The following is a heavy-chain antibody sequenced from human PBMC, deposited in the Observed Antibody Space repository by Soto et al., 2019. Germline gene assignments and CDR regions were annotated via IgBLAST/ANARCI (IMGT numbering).Heavy chain of an antibody. CDR1: GFTFSSYR. D-gene: IGHD2-2*01. CDR2: ISTRSSII. CDR3: AREYQYGMDV. V-gene: IGHV3-48*01. J-gene: IGHJ6*02. Sequence: EGQLVESGGGLVQWGGSLRLSCTASGFTFSSYRMYWVRQAPGKGLEWVSYISTRSSIIHYADSVKGRHTISRDDAKNSLFLQMNSLRAEDTAVYYCAREYQYGMDVWGQGTTVTVSS.